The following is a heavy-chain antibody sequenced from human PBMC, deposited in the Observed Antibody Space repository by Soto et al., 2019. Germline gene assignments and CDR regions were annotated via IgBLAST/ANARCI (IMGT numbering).Heavy chain of an antibody. D-gene: IGHD1-26*01. CDR3: ASGRGIYGMDV. V-gene: IGHV1-8*01. Sequence: VQLVQSGAEVKKPGASLKVSCKASGYTFTSYDINWVRQATGQGLEWMGWMNPNSGNTGYAQKFQGRVTMTRNTSISTSYMEMSSRRSADTAVYCCASGRGIYGMDVWGKGTTVTASS. CDR1: GYTFTSYD. J-gene: IGHJ6*04. CDR2: MNPNSGNT.